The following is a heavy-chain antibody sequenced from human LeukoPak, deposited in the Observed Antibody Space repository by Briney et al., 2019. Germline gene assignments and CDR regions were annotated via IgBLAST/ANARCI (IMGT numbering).Heavy chain of an antibody. V-gene: IGHV4-4*07. CDR2: IYTSGST. CDR1: GGSISSYY. D-gene: IGHD2-2*01. J-gene: IGHJ6*03. Sequence: KSSETLSLTCTVSGGSISSYYWSWIRQPAGKGLEWIGRIYTSGSTNYNPSLKSRVTMSVDTSKNQFSLKLSSVTAADTAVYYCAREAAIVVVPANYMDVWGKGTTVTVSS. CDR3: AREAAIVVVPANYMDV.